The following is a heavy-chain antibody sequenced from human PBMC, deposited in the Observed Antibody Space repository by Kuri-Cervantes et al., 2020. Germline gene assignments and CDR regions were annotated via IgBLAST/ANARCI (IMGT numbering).Heavy chain of an antibody. CDR1: GFTFSSYA. J-gene: IGHJ4*02. V-gene: IGHV3-30-3*01. CDR2: ISYDGSNK. CDR3: ARRLASGSYQRLDY. D-gene: IGHD1-26*01. Sequence: LSLTCAASGFTFSSYAMHWVRQAPGKGLEWVAVISYDGSNKYYADSVKGRFTISRDNAQNSLYLQMNSLRAEDTAVYYCARRLASGSYQRLDYWGQGTLVTVSS.